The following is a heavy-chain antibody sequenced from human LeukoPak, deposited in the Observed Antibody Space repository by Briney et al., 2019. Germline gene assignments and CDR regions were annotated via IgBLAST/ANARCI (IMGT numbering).Heavy chain of an antibody. CDR2: IWYDGSNK. V-gene: IGHV3-33*01. CDR1: GFTFSSYG. D-gene: IGHD2-15*01. Sequence: GGSLRLSCAASGFTFSSYGMHWVRQAPGKGLEWVAVIWYDGSNKYYADSVKGRFTISRDNSKNTLYLQMHSLRAEDTAVYYCARGGYCSGGSCPATHYYYYYGMDVWGQGTTVTVSS. CDR3: ARGGYCSGGSCPATHYYYYYGMDV. J-gene: IGHJ6*02.